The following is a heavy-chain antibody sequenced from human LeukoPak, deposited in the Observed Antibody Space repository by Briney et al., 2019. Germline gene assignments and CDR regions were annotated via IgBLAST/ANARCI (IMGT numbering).Heavy chain of an antibody. V-gene: IGHV3-30*04. Sequence: GRSLRLSCAASGFTFSSYAMHWVRQAPGKGLEWVAVISYDGSNKYYADSVKGRFTISRDNSKNTLYLQMNSLRAEDTAVYYCANDYGDHVNYWGQGTLVTVSS. D-gene: IGHD4-17*01. J-gene: IGHJ4*02. CDR1: GFTFSSYA. CDR3: ANDYGDHVNY. CDR2: ISYDGSNK.